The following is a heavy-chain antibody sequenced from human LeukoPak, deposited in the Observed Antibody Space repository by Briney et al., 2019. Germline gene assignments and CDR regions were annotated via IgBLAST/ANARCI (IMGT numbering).Heavy chain of an antibody. CDR3: ARSCGGDCHYYYYYYMDV. CDR1: GFSFSTSW. J-gene: IGHJ6*03. Sequence: GGSLRLSCAASGFSFSTSWMHWVRQGPGKGLVWVSRIKSDGTNAYYADSVKGRFTISRDNSKNTLYLQMNSLRAEDTAVYYCARSCGGDCHYYYYYYMDVWGKGTTVTVSS. CDR2: IKSDGTNA. V-gene: IGHV3-74*01. D-gene: IGHD2-21*01.